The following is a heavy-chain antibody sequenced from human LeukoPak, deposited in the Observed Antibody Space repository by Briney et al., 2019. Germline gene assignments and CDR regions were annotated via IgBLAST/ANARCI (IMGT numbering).Heavy chain of an antibody. CDR2: ISWDGSNK. V-gene: IGHV3-30*18. J-gene: IGHJ4*02. D-gene: IGHD3-22*01. CDR3: AKDEAEPYYYDSSGYCDY. CDR1: GFTFSSDG. Sequence: PGMSLRLSCAASGFTFSSDGMHWGRQAPGKGLEWVAVISWDGSNKYYADSVKGRFTISRDNSKNTLYLQMNSLRAEDTAVYYCAKDEAEPYYYDSSGYCDYWGQGTLVTVSS.